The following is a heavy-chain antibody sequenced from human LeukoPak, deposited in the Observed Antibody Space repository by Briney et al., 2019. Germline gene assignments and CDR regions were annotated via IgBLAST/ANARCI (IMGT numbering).Heavy chain of an antibody. CDR1: GGSISSSSYF. CDR2: IFYSGST. V-gene: IGHV4-39*01. D-gene: IGHD4-17*01. Sequence: PSETLSLTCTVSGGSISSSSYFWGWIRQPPGKGLEWIGSIFYSGSTYYNPSLNSRVTISIDTSKNQFSLRLSSVSAGRTAVYGCARQMNTVTADYWGQGTLVTVSS. J-gene: IGHJ4*02. CDR3: ARQMNTVTADY.